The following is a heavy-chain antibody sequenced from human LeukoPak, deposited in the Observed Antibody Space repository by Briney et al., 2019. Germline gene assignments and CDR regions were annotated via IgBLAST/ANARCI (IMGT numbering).Heavy chain of an antibody. J-gene: IGHJ3*02. Sequence: PSETLSLTCTVSGGSISSSSYYWGWIRQPPGKGLEWIGSIYYSGSTYYNPSLKSRVTISVDTSKNQFSLKLSSVTAADTAVYYCASAAAAGTGVDAFDIWGQGTMVTVSS. CDR2: IYYSGST. CDR1: GGSISSSSYY. D-gene: IGHD6-13*01. V-gene: IGHV4-39*01. CDR3: ASAAAAGTGVDAFDI.